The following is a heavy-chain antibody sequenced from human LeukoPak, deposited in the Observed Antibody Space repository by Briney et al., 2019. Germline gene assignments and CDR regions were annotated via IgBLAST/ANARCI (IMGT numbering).Heavy chain of an antibody. J-gene: IGHJ6*02. CDR2: IYHSGST. V-gene: IGHV4-4*02. Sequence: PSGTLSLTCAVSGGSISSSNWWSWVRQPPGKGLEWIGEIYHSGSTNYNPSLKSRVTISVDKSKNQFSLKLSSVTAADTAVYYCARDASGSGYDYGMDVWGQGTTVTVSS. CDR3: ARDASGSGYDYGMDV. CDR1: GGSISSSNW. D-gene: IGHD2-15*01.